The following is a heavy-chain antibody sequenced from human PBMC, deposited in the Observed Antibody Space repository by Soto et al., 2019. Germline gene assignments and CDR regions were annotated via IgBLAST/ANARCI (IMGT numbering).Heavy chain of an antibody. J-gene: IGHJ5*02. V-gene: IGHV1-2*02. CDR3: ARGAATGAFDP. D-gene: IGHD1-26*01. Sequence: QVQLVQSGAEVKKPGASVKVSCKASGYTFIGYYMHWVRQAPGQGLEWMGWIDPNSGGTNYAQKFQGRVTMTRDTSSNTGYMELSRLTSDDTAVDYCARGAATGAFDPWGQGTMVNVSS. CDR1: GYTFIGYY. CDR2: IDPNSGGT.